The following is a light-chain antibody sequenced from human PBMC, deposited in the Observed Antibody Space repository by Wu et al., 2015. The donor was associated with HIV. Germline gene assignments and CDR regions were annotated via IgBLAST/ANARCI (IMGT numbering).Light chain of an antibody. J-gene: IGKJ1*01. V-gene: IGKV3-20*01. Sequence: EIVLTQSPGTLSLSPGERATLSCRASQSVSSSYLAWYQQKPGQAPRLLIYGASSRATGIPDRFSGSGSGTDFTLTISRPEPEDFAVYYCQQYGSLTWTFGQGTKVEIK. CDR3: QQYGSLTWT. CDR2: GAS. CDR1: QSVSSSY.